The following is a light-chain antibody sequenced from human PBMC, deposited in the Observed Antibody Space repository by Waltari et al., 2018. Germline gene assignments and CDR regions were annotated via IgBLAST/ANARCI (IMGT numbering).Light chain of an antibody. CDR2: KAS. CDR1: ETIFSW. CDR3: QQYNTNSHYS. J-gene: IGKJ2*03. Sequence: DIQMTQSPSTLPASVGDTVTITCRASETIFSWLAWYQQKPGTPPKLLIYKASSLETGVPLRFSGRGFGVEFTLTISGLQPDDFATYYCQQYNTNSHYSFGQGTEVEIK. V-gene: IGKV1-5*03.